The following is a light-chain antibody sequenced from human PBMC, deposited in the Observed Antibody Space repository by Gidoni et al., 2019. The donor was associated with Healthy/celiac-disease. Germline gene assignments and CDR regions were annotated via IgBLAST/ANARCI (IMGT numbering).Light chain of an antibody. CDR2: SNN. Sequence: QSVLTQPPSASGTPGQRATISCSGSSSNIGSNTVNWYQQHPGTAPKLLSHSNNQRPSGVPERFSGSKSGTSASLAISGLQSEDEADYYCAAWDDSLNGLVVFGGGTKLTVL. J-gene: IGLJ2*01. CDR1: SSNIGSNT. CDR3: AAWDDSLNGLVV. V-gene: IGLV1-44*01.